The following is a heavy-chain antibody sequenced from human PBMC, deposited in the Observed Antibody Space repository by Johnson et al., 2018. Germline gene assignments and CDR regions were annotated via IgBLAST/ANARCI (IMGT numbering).Heavy chain of an antibody. D-gene: IGHD3-3*01. CDR2: VNPSGAST. V-gene: IGHV1-46*01. CDR3: ARLDYDFWSGYSHEGWSDY. Sequence: LVQSGAEVKKPGASVKVSCKASGYTFTSYYLHWVRQAPGQGLEWMGIVNPSGASTTYAKKFQGRGTISADASTAYMELSSLRSEDTAVYYCARLDYDFWSGYSHEGWSDYWGQGTRVTVSS. CDR1: GYTFTSYY. J-gene: IGHJ4*02.